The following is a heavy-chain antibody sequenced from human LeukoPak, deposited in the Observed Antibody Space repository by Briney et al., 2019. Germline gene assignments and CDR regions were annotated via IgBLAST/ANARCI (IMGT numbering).Heavy chain of an antibody. Sequence: GGSLRLSCAAFGFTFSSYWMHWVRQAPGKGLVWVSRINSDGSSTSYADSVKGRFTISRDNAKNTLYLQMNSLRAEDTAVYYCARKCYGDYDDAFDIWGQGTMVTVSS. CDR3: ARKCYGDYDDAFDI. J-gene: IGHJ3*02. CDR1: GFTFSSYW. V-gene: IGHV3-74*01. CDR2: INSDGSST. D-gene: IGHD4-17*01.